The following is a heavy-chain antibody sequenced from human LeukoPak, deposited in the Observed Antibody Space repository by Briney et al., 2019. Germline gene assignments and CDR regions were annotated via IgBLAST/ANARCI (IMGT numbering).Heavy chain of an antibody. Sequence: SETLSLTCAVYGGSFSGYYWTWIRQPPGKGLEWIGEIHHSGSTSYNPSLKSRVTISVDTSENQFSLRLTSVTAADTAVYYCARGSMFYGSSGYFIWGQGSLVTVSS. D-gene: IGHD3-22*01. J-gene: IGHJ4*02. V-gene: IGHV4-34*01. CDR2: IHHSGST. CDR1: GGSFSGYY. CDR3: ARGSMFYGSSGYFI.